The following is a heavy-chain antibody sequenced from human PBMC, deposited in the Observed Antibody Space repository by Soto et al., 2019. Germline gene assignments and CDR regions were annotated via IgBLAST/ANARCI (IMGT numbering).Heavy chain of an antibody. V-gene: IGHV4-30-4*01. CDR1: GGSISSGDYY. CDR3: ARDGYKGENYYYGMDV. J-gene: IGHJ6*02. Sequence: SETLSLTCTVSGGSISSGDYYWSWIRQPPGKGLEWIGYIYYSGSTYYNPSLKSRVTISVDTSKNQFSLKLSSVTAADTAVYYCARDGYKGENYYYGMDVWGQGTTVTVSS. D-gene: IGHD1-1*01. CDR2: IYYSGST.